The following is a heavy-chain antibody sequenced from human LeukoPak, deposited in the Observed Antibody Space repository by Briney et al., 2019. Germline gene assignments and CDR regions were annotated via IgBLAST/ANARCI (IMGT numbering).Heavy chain of an antibody. CDR1: GYTFTTYG. J-gene: IGHJ3*01. CDR2: ISAYNGNT. D-gene: IGHD6-13*01. V-gene: IGHV1-18*01. CDR3: ARGGIVAAGIISNHDAFDV. Sequence: GASVKVSCKASGYTFTTYGISWVRQAPGQGLEWMGWISAYNGNTNYAQKFQGRVTMTTDTSTSTAYMELSSLRSEDTAVYYCARGGIVAAGIISNHDAFDVWGLGTMVTVSS.